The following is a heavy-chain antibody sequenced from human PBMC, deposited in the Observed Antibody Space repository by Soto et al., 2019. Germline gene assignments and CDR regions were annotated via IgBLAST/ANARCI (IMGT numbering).Heavy chain of an antibody. V-gene: IGHV3-23*01. CDR2: ISGSGGST. Sequence: GGSLRLSCAASGFTFSSYNMNWVRQAPGKGLEWVSAISGSGGSTYYADSVKGRFTISRDNSKNTLYLQMNSLRAEDTAVYYCAKRYCISTSCYPNWFDPWGQGTLVTVSS. D-gene: IGHD2-2*01. CDR1: GFTFSSYN. CDR3: AKRYCISTSCYPNWFDP. J-gene: IGHJ5*02.